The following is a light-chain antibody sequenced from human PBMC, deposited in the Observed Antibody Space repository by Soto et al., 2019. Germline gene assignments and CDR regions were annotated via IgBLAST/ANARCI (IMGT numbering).Light chain of an antibody. J-gene: IGKJ5*01. CDR1: QSVSSY. CDR2: DAS. Sequence: IVVTQSPATLSLSPGERARLSGRASQSVSSYLAWYQQKPGQAPRLLIYDASNRATGIPARFSGSGSGTDFTLTISSLEPEDFAVYYCQQRSNWPPITFGQGTRLEIK. V-gene: IGKV3-11*01. CDR3: QQRSNWPPIT.